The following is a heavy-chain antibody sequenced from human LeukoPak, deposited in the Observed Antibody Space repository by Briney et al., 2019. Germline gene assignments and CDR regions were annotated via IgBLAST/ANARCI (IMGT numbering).Heavy chain of an antibody. V-gene: IGHV1-18*01. CDR2: ISAYNGNT. Sequence: ASVKVSCKASGYTFTSYGISWVRQAPGQGLEWMGWISAYNGNTNYAQKLQGRVTMTTDTSTSTAYMELRSLRSDDTAVYYCARARSGSYYECIDYWGQGTLVTVSS. D-gene: IGHD1-26*01. CDR1: GYTFTSYG. J-gene: IGHJ4*02. CDR3: ARARSGSYYECIDY.